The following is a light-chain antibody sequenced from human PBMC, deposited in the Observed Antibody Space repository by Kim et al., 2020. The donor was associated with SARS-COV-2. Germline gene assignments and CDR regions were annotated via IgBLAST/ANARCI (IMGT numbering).Light chain of an antibody. Sequence: SYELTQPPSVSVFPGQTARITCSGGPLPDQYAFWYQQRPGQAPILLIYRDTERPSGIPERFAGSSSGTTVTLTISTVQAEDEADYYCQSADTGGTWVFGGGTQLTVL. CDR1: PLPDQY. V-gene: IGLV3-25*03. CDR2: RDT. CDR3: QSADTGGTWV. J-gene: IGLJ3*02.